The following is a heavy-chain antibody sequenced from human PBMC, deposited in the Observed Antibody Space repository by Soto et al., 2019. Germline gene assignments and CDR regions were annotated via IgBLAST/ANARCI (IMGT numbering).Heavy chain of an antibody. Sequence: IQKPPGKGLEWIGEINHSGSTNYNPSLKSRVTISVDTSKNQFSLKLSSVTAADTAVYYCARAITGTTAWFDPRGQGTLVTVFS. D-gene: IGHD1-7*01. CDR2: INHSGST. CDR3: ARAITGTTAWFDP. J-gene: IGHJ5*02. V-gene: IGHV4-34*01.